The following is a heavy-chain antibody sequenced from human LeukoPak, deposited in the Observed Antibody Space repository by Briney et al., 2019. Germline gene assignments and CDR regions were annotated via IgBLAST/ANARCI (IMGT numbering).Heavy chain of an antibody. V-gene: IGHV1-2*02. D-gene: IGHD6-19*01. CDR1: GYTFTGYY. CDR3: ARRTVAGRGSWFDP. Sequence: ASVKVSCKASGYTFTGYYMHWVRQAPGQGLEWMGWINPNSGGTNCARKFQGRVTMTRDTSISTAYMELSRLRSDDTAVYYCARRTVAGRGSWFDPWGQGTLVTVSS. J-gene: IGHJ5*02. CDR2: INPNSGGT.